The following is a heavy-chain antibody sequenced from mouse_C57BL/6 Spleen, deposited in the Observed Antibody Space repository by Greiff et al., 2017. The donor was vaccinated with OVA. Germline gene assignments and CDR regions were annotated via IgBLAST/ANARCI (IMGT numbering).Heavy chain of an antibody. V-gene: IGHV1-64*01. CDR2: IHPNSGST. CDR3: ARSESSDYFDY. CDR1: GYTFTSYW. Sequence: QVQLQQSGAELVKPGASVKLSCKASGYTFTSYWMHWVKQRPGQGLEWIGMIHPNSGSTNYNEKFKSKATLTVDKSSSTAYMQLSSLTSEDSAVYYCARSESSDYFDYWGQGTTLTVSS. J-gene: IGHJ2*01. D-gene: IGHD3-2*02.